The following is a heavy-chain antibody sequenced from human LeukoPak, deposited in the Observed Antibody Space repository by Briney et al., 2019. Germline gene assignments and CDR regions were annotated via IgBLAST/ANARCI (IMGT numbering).Heavy chain of an antibody. CDR2: ISGSGGST. CDR3: AKRLVLRYFDWLFELDY. Sequence: GGSLRLSCAASGFTFSSYGMSWVRRAPGKGLEWDSAISGSGGSTYYADSVKGRFTISRDNSKNTLYLQMNSLRAEDTAVYYCAKRLVLRYFDWLFELDYWGQGTLVTVSS. V-gene: IGHV3-23*01. J-gene: IGHJ4*02. CDR1: GFTFSSYG. D-gene: IGHD3-9*01.